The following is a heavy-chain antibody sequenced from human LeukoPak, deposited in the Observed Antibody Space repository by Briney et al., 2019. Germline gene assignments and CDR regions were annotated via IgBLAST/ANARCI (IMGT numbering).Heavy chain of an antibody. CDR3: ARLVASVTSFDY. Sequence: SETLSLTCTVPGGSISSSSYYWGWIRQPPGKGLEWIGSIYYSGSTYYNPSLKSRVTISVDTSKNQFSLKLSSVTAADTAVYYCARLVASVTSFDYWGQGTLVTVSS. D-gene: IGHD5-12*01. CDR1: GGSISSSSYY. CDR2: IYYSGST. V-gene: IGHV4-39*01. J-gene: IGHJ4*02.